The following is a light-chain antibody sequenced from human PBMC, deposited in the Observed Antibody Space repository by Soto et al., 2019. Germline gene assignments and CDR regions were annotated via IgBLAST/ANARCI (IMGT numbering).Light chain of an antibody. CDR1: QSVSYNT. CDR2: GTS. CDR3: HHYGSTPYI. J-gene: IGKJ2*01. V-gene: IGKV3-20*01. Sequence: IVLTQSPGTLSLSPGERVTLSCRASQSVSYNTLAWFQQKPGQAPRLLIYGTSTRAAGIPDRFSGSGSGTDFTLVISRLEPEDFAVYFCHHYGSTPYIFGQGTKLEIK.